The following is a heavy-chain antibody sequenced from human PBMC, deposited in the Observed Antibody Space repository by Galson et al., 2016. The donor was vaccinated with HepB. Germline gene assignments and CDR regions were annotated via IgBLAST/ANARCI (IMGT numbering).Heavy chain of an antibody. Sequence: SLRLSCAASGFTFSSYAMSWVRQAPGKGLEWVSAISGSGGSTYYADSVKGRFTISRDNSKNTLYLQMNSLRAEDTAVYYCAKDNKYQLLFFDYGMDVWGQGTTVIVSS. J-gene: IGHJ6*02. D-gene: IGHD2-2*01. V-gene: IGHV3-23*01. CDR2: ISGSGGST. CDR1: GFTFSSYA. CDR3: AKDNKYQLLFFDYGMDV.